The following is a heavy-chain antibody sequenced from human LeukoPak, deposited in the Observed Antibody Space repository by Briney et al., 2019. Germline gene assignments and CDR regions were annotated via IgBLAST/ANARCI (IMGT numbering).Heavy chain of an antibody. V-gene: IGHV4-34*01. CDR1: GGSFSGCY. Sequence: PSETLSLTCAVYGGSFSGCYWSWIRQPPGKGLEWIGEINHSGSTNYNPSLKSRVTISVDTSKNQFSLRLSSVTAADTAVYYCARGGYSYGFKAFDIWGQGTKVTVSS. CDR2: INHSGST. D-gene: IGHD5-18*01. CDR3: ARGGYSYGFKAFDI. J-gene: IGHJ3*02.